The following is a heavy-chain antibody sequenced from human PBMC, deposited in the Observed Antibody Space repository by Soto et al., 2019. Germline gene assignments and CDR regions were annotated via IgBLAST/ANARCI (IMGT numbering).Heavy chain of an antibody. D-gene: IGHD5-18*01. V-gene: IGHV1-18*01. Sequence: ASVKVSCKASGYTFTSYGISWVRQAPGQGLEWMGWISAYNGNTNYAQKLQGRVTMTTDTSTSTAYMELRSLRSDDTAVYYCARAGYSYGPSSYYFDYWGQGTLVTVSS. CDR3: ARAGYSYGPSSYYFDY. J-gene: IGHJ4*02. CDR2: ISAYNGNT. CDR1: GYTFTSYG.